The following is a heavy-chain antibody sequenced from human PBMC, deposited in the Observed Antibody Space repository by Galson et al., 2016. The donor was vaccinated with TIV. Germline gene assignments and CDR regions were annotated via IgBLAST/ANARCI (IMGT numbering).Heavy chain of an antibody. J-gene: IGHJ6*02. CDR1: GGTFSNFV. CDR3: MREGSTVTMHHYFGVDV. Sequence: SVKVSCKASGGTFSNFVISWVRQAPGQGLEWMGSINPIFGTANYAQKFQGRVTITADTSTSTIYMELSSLRSEDTAVYYCMREGSTVTMHHYFGVDVWGQGTSVTVSS. D-gene: IGHD4-17*01. CDR2: INPIFGTA. V-gene: IGHV1-69*06.